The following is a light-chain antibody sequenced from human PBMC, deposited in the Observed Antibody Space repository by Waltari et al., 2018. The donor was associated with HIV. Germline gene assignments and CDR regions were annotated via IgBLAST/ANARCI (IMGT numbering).Light chain of an antibody. CDR2: KNF. V-gene: IGLV1-47*01. J-gene: IGLJ1*01. Sequence: QSSLPQPPSASGAPGQTVTISGSGSSSNNENENEYWYQQPPGMTPKLLIYKNFLRPPGVPDRFAASKSGTSASLTISGLRSADEADYYCVGWDSSLSAYVFGGGTKVAVL. CDR3: VGWDSSLSAYV. CDR1: SSNNENEN.